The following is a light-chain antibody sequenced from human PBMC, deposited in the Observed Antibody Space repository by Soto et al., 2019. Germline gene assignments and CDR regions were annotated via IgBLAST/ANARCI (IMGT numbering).Light chain of an antibody. J-gene: IGKJ4*01. Sequence: EIVLTQSPATLSLSPGERATLSCRASQSVSSYLAWYQQKPGQAPRLLIYGAPTRATGIPARFSGSGSGTDLTLTISSLQPEDLATYYCQQSYSTLITFGGGTKVDIK. CDR1: QSVSSY. CDR2: GAP. V-gene: IGKV3-11*01. CDR3: QQSYSTLIT.